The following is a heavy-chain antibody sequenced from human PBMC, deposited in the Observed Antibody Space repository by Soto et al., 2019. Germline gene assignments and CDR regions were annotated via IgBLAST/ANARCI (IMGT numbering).Heavy chain of an antibody. Sequence: GESLKISCKGSGYRFTSYWIGWVRQMPGKGLEWMGIIYPSDSDTRYSPSLQGQVTISVDKSISSAYLLWSSLKASDTAMYYCARQTGSSPNAFDIWGHGTMVTVS. V-gene: IGHV5-51*01. J-gene: IGHJ3*02. D-gene: IGHD1-26*01. CDR1: GYRFTSYW. CDR2: IYPSDSDT. CDR3: ARQTGSSPNAFDI.